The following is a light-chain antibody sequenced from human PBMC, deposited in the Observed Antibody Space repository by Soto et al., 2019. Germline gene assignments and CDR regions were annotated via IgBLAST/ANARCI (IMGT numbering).Light chain of an antibody. J-gene: IGKJ1*01. V-gene: IGKV1-5*03. CDR2: EAS. CDR3: QQYNTYST. Sequence: DIQMTQSPSTLSASVGDRVTITCRASQSIGRWLAWYQQKAGKAPKVLMYEASSLEGGVPPRFSGSGSGTEFTLTISSLQPDDFATYYCQQYNTYSTFGQGTKVDIK. CDR1: QSIGRW.